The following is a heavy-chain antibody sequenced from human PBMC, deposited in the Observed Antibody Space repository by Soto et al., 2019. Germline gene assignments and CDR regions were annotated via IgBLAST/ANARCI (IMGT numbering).Heavy chain of an antibody. CDR2: ISAYNGNT. J-gene: IGHJ6*02. V-gene: IGHV1-18*01. CDR1: GYTFTSYG. D-gene: IGHD6-13*01. Sequence: ASVKVSCKASGYTFTSYGISWVRQAPGQGLEWMGWISAYNGNTNYAQKLQGRVTMTTDTSTSTAYMELRSLRSDDTAVYYCARDVRQTYSSTKPNYYYYYGMDVWGQGTTVTVSS. CDR3: ARDVRQTYSSTKPNYYYYYGMDV.